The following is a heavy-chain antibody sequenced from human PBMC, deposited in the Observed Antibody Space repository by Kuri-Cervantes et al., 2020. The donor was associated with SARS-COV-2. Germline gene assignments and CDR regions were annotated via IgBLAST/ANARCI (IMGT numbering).Heavy chain of an antibody. CDR3: ARGDAEVGATLDGT. CDR2: ISSRSTET. J-gene: IGHJ1*01. CDR1: GFTFSSYS. D-gene: IGHD5-12*01. V-gene: IGHV3-21*05. Sequence: ETLSLTCAASGFTFSSYSMNWVRQAPGKGLEWISYISSRSTETNYADSVKGRFTISRDNAKSLVFLQLDNLRIEDTGTYYCARGDAEVGATLDGTWGQGTVVTVSS.